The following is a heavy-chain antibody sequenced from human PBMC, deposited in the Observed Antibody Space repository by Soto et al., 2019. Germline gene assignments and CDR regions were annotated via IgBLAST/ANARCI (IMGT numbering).Heavy chain of an antibody. D-gene: IGHD4-17*01. CDR2: ISSSSSYI. V-gene: IGHV3-21*01. CDR3: ARGHDYGVTGGY. Sequence: GGSLRLSCAASGFTFSSYSMNWVRQAPGKGLEWVSSISSSSSYIYYADSVKGRFTISRDNAKNSLYLQMNSLRAEDTAVYYCARGHDYGVTGGYWGRGTLVTVSS. CDR1: GFTFSSYS. J-gene: IGHJ4*02.